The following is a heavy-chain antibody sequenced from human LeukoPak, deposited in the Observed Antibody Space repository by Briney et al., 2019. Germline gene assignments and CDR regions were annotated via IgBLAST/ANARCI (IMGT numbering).Heavy chain of an antibody. CDR3: ARAWSGYLYAHLYYFDY. CDR2: IYYSGST. Sequence: TSETLSLTCTVSGGSISSGGYYWSWIRQHPGKGLEWIGYIYYSGSTYYNPSLKSRVTISVDTSKNQFSLKLSSVTAADTAVYYCARAWSGYLYAHLYYFDYWGQGTLVAVSS. J-gene: IGHJ4*02. V-gene: IGHV4-31*03. D-gene: IGHD3-3*01. CDR1: GGSISSGGYY.